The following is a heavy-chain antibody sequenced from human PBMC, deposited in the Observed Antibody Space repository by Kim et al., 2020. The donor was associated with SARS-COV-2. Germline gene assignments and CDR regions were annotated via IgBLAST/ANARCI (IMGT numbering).Heavy chain of an antibody. D-gene: IGHD6-19*01. CDR2: IYPGDSDT. CDR3: VRCGPSVWYGGGRAPWFDP. J-gene: IGHJ5*02. CDR1: GYSFTTYW. Sequence: GESLKISCKVFGYSFTTYWIGWVRQMPGKGLEWMGVIYPGDSDTRYSPSFQGQVTISVDKSISTAYMQWSSLKASDTAMYYCVRCGPSVWYGGGRAPWFDPWGQGTQVTVSS. V-gene: IGHV5-51*01.